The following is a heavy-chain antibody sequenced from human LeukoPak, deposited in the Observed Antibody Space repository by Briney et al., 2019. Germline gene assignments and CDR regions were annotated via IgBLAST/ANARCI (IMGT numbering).Heavy chain of an antibody. D-gene: IGHD6-19*01. Sequence: AGGSLRLSCAASGFTFSSYSMNWVRQAPGKGLEWVSSISSSSSYIYYADSVKGRLTISRDNAKNSLYLQMNSLRAEDTAVYYCLVAGAYGMDVWGQGTTVTVSS. J-gene: IGHJ6*02. CDR3: LVAGAYGMDV. V-gene: IGHV3-21*01. CDR2: ISSSSSYI. CDR1: GFTFSSYS.